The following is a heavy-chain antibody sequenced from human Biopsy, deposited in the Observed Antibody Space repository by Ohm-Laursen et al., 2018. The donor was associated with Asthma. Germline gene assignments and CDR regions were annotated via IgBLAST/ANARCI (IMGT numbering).Heavy chain of an antibody. Sequence: SVKVSCKVSAYTITSNAMHWVRQAPGQRLEWMGWINPGNGNTKYSQKFQGRLTISRDTSASTAYMDLSSLRSEDTAVYYCARTYFDFLTGQVHDAFAMWGQGTMVTVSS. CDR1: AYTITSNA. CDR2: INPGNGNT. J-gene: IGHJ3*02. CDR3: ARTYFDFLTGQVHDAFAM. D-gene: IGHD3-9*01. V-gene: IGHV1-3*01.